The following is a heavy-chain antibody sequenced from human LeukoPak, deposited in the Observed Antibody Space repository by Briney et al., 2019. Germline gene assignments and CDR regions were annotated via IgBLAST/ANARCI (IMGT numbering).Heavy chain of an antibody. V-gene: IGHV4-34*01. Sequence: SETLSLTCAVYGGSFSGYYWSWIRQPPGKGLEWIGSIYYSGSTYYNPSLKSRVTISVDTSKNQFSLKLSSVTAADTAVYYCARGARTWLVRGAGSIDYWGQGTLVTVSS. D-gene: IGHD6-19*01. J-gene: IGHJ4*02. CDR1: GGSFSGYY. CDR3: ARGARTWLVRGAGSIDY. CDR2: IYYSGST.